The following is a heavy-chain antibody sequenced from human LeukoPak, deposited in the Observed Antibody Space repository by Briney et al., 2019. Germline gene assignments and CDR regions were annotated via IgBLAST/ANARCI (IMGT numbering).Heavy chain of an antibody. V-gene: IGHV3-11*01. CDR2: ISSSGSTI. J-gene: IGHJ4*02. CDR1: GFTFSDYY. Sequence: GGSLRLSCAASGFTFSDYYMSWIRQAPGKGLEWVSYISSSGSTIYYADSVKGRFTISRDNAKNSPYLQMNSLRAEDTAVYYCARDYSYYDSSEGYFDYWGQGTLVTVSS. D-gene: IGHD3-22*01. CDR3: ARDYSYYDSSEGYFDY.